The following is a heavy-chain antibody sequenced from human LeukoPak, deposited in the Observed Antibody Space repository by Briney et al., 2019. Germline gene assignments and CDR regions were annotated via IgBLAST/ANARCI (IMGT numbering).Heavy chain of an antibody. CDR2: LYSSGST. V-gene: IGHV4-59*08. D-gene: IGHD3-22*01. CDR1: GGSISGSY. J-gene: IGHJ5*01. Sequence: SETLSLTCTVSGGSISGSYGSWIRQPPGKGLEWIGSLYSSGSTNYNPSLRSRVTMSVDTSKNQFSLRLSSVTAADTAVYYCARSRGYFGSWGQGTLVTVSS. CDR3: ARSRGYFGS.